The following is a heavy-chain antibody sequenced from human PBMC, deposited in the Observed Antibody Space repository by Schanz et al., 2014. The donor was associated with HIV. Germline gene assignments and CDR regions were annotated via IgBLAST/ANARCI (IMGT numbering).Heavy chain of an antibody. J-gene: IGHJ6*02. V-gene: IGHV3-48*02. CDR3: ARSPSYGMDV. Sequence: EVRLVESGGTSAQPGGSLRLSCAASGFTFSTYRMNWVRQAPGKGLEWVSYISSSSTTRHYADSVKGRFTISRDNAKNSLSLQMNSLRDEDTAVYYCARSPSYGMDVWGQGTTVTVSS. CDR2: ISSSSTTR. CDR1: GFTFSTYR.